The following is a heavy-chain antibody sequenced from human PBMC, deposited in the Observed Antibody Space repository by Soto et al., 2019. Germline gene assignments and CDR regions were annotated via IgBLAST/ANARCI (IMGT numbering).Heavy chain of an antibody. CDR2: IHYAGST. V-gene: IGHV4-59*01. J-gene: IGHJ4*02. D-gene: IGHD3-16*01. CDR3: ARMLRDGYNRIDF. Sequence: TSETLSLTCTVSGASISSYYWSWIRQPPGKGLEWISYIHYAGSTNYNPSLKSRVTISVDTSKNQFALKLSSVTAADTAVYYCARMLRDGYNRIDFWGQGTLVTVSS. CDR1: GASISSYY.